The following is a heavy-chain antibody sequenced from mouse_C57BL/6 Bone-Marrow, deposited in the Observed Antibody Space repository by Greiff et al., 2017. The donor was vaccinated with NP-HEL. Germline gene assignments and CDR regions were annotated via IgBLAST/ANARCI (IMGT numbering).Heavy chain of an antibody. CDR2: IDPNSGGT. J-gene: IGHJ1*03. CDR3: ARSRACFPRNWYFDV. CDR1: GYTFTSYW. V-gene: IGHV1-72*01. Sequence: QVQLQQSGAELVKPGASVKLSCTASGYTFTSYWMPWVKQRPGRGLEWIGRIDPNSGGTKYNEKFKSKATLTVDKPSSTAYMQLSSLTSEDSAVYYCARSRACFPRNWYFDVWGTGTTVTVSS. D-gene: IGHD2-10*02.